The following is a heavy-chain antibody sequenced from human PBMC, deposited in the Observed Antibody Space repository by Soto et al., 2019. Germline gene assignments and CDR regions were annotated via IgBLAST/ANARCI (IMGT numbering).Heavy chain of an antibody. D-gene: IGHD5-18*01. CDR3: ARGGYRRGYYGTDV. Sequence: RTLSLSCSNSGDSVFSNSPAWNWVRHSPTRGLEWLGRTYYRSKWYNDYAVSEKRRITINPDKSKTQFSLQLNSVTPEDTAVYYCARGGYRRGYYGTDVWGQGTTVPVSS. V-gene: IGHV6-1*01. CDR2: TYYRSKWYN. J-gene: IGHJ6*02. CDR1: GDSVFSNSPA.